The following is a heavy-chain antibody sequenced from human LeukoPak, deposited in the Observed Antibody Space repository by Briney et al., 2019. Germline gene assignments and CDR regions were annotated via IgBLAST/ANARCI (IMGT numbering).Heavy chain of an antibody. CDR3: ARGSGYDSSGPLGYYYMDV. D-gene: IGHD3-22*01. CDR1: GYTFTSYD. CDR2: MNPNSGNT. J-gene: IGHJ6*03. V-gene: IGHV1-8*01. Sequence: ASVKVSCKASGYTFTSYDINWVRQATGQGLEWMGWMNPNSGNTGYAQKFQGRVTMTRNTSISTAYVELSSLRSEDTAVYYCARGSGYDSSGPLGYYYMDVWGKGTTVTVSS.